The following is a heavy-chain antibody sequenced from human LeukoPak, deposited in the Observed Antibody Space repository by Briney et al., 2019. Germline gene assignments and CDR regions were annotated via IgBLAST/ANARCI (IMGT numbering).Heavy chain of an antibody. CDR1: GYTFTSYD. V-gene: IGHV1-8*01. CDR3: ARGPPNWGFDF. D-gene: IGHD7-27*01. Sequence: ASVTVSCKASGYTFTSYDINWVRHATGQGLEWMGWMSPNSGDTGYAQKFQGRVTMTRDTSISTAFMELASLRSEDTAVYYCARGPPNWGFDFWGQGALVTVSS. CDR2: MSPNSGDT. J-gene: IGHJ4*02.